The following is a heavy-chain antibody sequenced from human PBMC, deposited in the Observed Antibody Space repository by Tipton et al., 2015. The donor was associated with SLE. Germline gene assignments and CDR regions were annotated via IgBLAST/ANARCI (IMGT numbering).Heavy chain of an antibody. J-gene: IGHJ6*02. CDR3: AREDEGYDTYYYYYCMDV. V-gene: IGHV4-4*07. CDR1: GGSISSYY. D-gene: IGHD5-12*01. CDR2: IYTRGST. Sequence: TLSLTCTVSGGSISSYYWRWIRQPAGTGLDWIGRIYTRGSTNSNPSLKSRVTMSVDTSKNQFSLKLSSVTAADTAVYYCAREDEGYDTYYYYYCMDVWGQGTTVTVSS.